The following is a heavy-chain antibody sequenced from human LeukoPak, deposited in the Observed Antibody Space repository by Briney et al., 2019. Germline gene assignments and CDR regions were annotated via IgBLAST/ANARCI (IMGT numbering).Heavy chain of an antibody. J-gene: IGHJ4*02. Sequence: GGSLRLSCAASGFTFDDYGMSWVRQAPGKGLEWVSGLNRNGDITGYADSVKGRFTISRDNAKNSLYLQMNSLRAEDTALYYCAKELRDTLDYWGQGTLVTVSS. V-gene: IGHV3-20*04. CDR3: AKELRDTLDY. CDR2: LNRNGDIT. D-gene: IGHD5-18*01. CDR1: GFTFDDYG.